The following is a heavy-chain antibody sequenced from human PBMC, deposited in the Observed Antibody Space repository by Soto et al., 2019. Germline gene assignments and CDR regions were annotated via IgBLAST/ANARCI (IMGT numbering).Heavy chain of an antibody. CDR1: GYTFTGYY. V-gene: IGHV1-2*04. Sequence: ASVKVSCKASGYTFTGYYMHWVRQAPGQGLEWMGWINPNSGGTNYAQKFQGWVTMTRDTSISTAYMELSRLRSDDTSVYYCARAGTHMVRGPRLAYWGQGTLVTVSS. J-gene: IGHJ4*02. D-gene: IGHD3-10*01. CDR3: ARAGTHMVRGPRLAY. CDR2: INPNSGGT.